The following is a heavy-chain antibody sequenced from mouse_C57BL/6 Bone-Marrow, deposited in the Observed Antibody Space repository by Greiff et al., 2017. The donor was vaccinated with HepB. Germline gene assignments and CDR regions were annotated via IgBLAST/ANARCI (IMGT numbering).Heavy chain of an antibody. Sequence: QVHVKQPGTELVKPGASVKLSCKASGYTFTSYWMHWVKQRPGQGLEWIGNINPSNGGTNYNEKFKSKATLTVDTSSSTAYMQLSSLTSEDSAVYYCASEGGYDGYFRLAYWGQGTLVTVSA. CDR2: INPSNGGT. J-gene: IGHJ3*01. V-gene: IGHV1-53*01. CDR3: ASEGGYDGYFRLAY. D-gene: IGHD2-3*01. CDR1: GYTFTSYW.